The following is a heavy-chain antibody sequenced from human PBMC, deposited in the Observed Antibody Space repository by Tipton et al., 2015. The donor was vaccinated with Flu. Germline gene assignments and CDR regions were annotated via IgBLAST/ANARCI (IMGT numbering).Heavy chain of an antibody. J-gene: IGHJ5*02. D-gene: IGHD6-19*01. CDR1: GFTINNFW. V-gene: IGHV3-23*01. CDR3: AKVIPELVAGLDR. Sequence: SLRLSCGVSGFTINNFWMSWVRQAPGKGLEWISGFSVSGGATFFADSVKGRFTISRDYYKNTLYLQMNSLRPDDTAVYYCAKVIPELVAGLDRWGQGTLVTVSS. CDR2: FSVSGGAT.